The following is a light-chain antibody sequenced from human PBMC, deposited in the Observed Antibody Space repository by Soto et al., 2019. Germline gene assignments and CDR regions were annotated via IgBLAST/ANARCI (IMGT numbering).Light chain of an antibody. J-gene: IGLJ3*02. CDR2: HND. V-gene: IGLV1-51*01. CDR1: NFNIGNNY. Sequence: QSALTQPPSVSAAPGQKVTISCSGSNFNIGNNYVSWFQQLPGAAPKLLIYHNDKRPSGIPDRFSGSKSGTSATLGITGLQTGDEADYYCGTWDSSMSAAGWVFGGGTKVTVL. CDR3: GTWDSSMSAAGWV.